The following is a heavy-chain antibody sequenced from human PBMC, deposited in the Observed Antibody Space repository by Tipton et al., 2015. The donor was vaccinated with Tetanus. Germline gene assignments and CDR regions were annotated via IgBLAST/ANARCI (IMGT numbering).Heavy chain of an antibody. V-gene: IGHV4-31*03. CDR3: ARDRKEQWGLQIRYGIDV. CDR1: GGSISSGDYF. CDR2: FHHSGST. Sequence: TLSLTCSVSGGSISSGDYFWSWIRQLPGKGLECLGNFHHSGSTYYDPSLKSRVTISTDTSKNQFSLRLSSVTAADTAVYYCARDRKEQWGLQIRYGIDVWGQGTKVTVSS. D-gene: IGHD6-19*01. J-gene: IGHJ6*02.